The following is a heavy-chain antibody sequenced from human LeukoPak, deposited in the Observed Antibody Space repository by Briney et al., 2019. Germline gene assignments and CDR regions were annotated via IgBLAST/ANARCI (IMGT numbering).Heavy chain of an antibody. D-gene: IGHD7-27*01. J-gene: IGHJ4*02. CDR3: AGGDNNWGFRY. Sequence: SETLSLTCAVYGGSFSGYYWSWIRQPPGKGLEWIGYIYYSGSTNYNPSLKSRVTISVDTSKNQFSLKLSSVTAADTAVYYCAGGDNNWGFRYWGQGTLVTVSS. CDR1: GGSFSGYY. CDR2: IYYSGST. V-gene: IGHV4-59*01.